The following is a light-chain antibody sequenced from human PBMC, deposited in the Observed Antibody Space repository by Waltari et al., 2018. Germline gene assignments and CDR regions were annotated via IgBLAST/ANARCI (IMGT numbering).Light chain of an antibody. CDR2: TAI. CDR3: LLYNGGGWV. V-gene: IGLV7-43*01. CDR1: TGAVTSAYY. J-gene: IGLJ3*02. Sequence: QTVVTQEPSLTVSPGGTVTLNCASSTGAVTSAYYPNWFQQKPGQAPRALIYTAINKHSWTPARFSGSLLGGKAALTLSGVQPEDEAEYYCLLYNGGGWVFGGGTQLTVL.